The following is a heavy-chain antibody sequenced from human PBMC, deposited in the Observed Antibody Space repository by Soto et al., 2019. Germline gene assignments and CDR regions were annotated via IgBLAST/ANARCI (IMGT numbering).Heavy chain of an antibody. Sequence: GGSLRLSCAASGFTFSGNWIHWVRQAPGKGLVWVSRISGDGSAQRYADSVKGRATISRDNAKNTVYLQMNSLRAEDTALYFCAKHLSGSDLFDNCGQGTQVTVSS. CDR1: GFTFSGNW. D-gene: IGHD1-26*01. CDR3: AKHLSGSDLFDN. V-gene: IGHV3-74*01. J-gene: IGHJ4*02. CDR2: ISGDGSAQ.